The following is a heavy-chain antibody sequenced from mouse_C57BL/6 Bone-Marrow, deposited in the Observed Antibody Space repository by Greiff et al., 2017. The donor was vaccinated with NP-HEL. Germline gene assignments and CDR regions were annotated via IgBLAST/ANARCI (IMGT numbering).Heavy chain of an antibody. Sequence: EVQGVESGGGLVQPGGSLSLSCAASGFTFTDYYMSWVRQPPGKALEWLGFIRNKANGYTTEYSASVKGRFTISRDTSQSILYLQMNALKAEDSATYYCAGYGGYRYFDVWGRGTTVTVSS. J-gene: IGHJ1*03. V-gene: IGHV7-3*01. CDR1: GFTFTDYY. CDR2: IRNKANGYTT. CDR3: AGYGGYRYFDV.